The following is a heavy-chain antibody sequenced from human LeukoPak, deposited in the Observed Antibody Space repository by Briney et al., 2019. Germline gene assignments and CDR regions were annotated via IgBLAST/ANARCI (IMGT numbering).Heavy chain of an antibody. D-gene: IGHD1-26*01. CDR2: INPNSGGT. CDR3: ASFRSGSYFIAAFDI. Sequence: ASVKVSCKASGYTFTGYYMHWVRQAPGQGLEWMGWINPNSGGTNYAQKLQGRVTMTTDTSTSTAYMELRSLRSDDTAVYYCASFRSGSYFIAAFDIWGQGTMVTVSS. CDR1: GYTFTGYY. V-gene: IGHV1-2*02. J-gene: IGHJ3*02.